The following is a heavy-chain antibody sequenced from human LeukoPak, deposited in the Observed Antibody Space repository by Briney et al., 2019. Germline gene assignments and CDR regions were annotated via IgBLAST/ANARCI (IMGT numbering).Heavy chain of an antibody. CDR2: ISSSSGYI. V-gene: IGHV3-21*01. CDR1: VFTFINFG. J-gene: IGHJ4*02. D-gene: IGHD4-17*01. CDR3: ARDSGDYCFDY. Sequence: GGSLRLSCAASVFTFINFGMNWVRQAPGKGLEWVASISSSSGYIYYADSVKGRFTISRDNAKNSLYLRMNRLRGEDTALYYCARDSGDYCFDYWGQGALVTVSA.